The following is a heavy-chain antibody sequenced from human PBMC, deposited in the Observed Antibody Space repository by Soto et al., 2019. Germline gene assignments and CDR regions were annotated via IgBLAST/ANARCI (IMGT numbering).Heavy chain of an antibody. Sequence: QVQLVQSGAEVKKPGASVKVSCKASGYTFTSYGISWVRQAPGQGLEWMGWISAYNGNTNYAQKLQGRVTMTTDTSTSTAYMELRSLRSDDTAVYYCARRLGYCSGGSCSSVDAFDICGQGTMVTVSS. CDR3: ARRLGYCSGGSCSSVDAFDI. D-gene: IGHD2-15*01. CDR2: ISAYNGNT. V-gene: IGHV1-18*01. CDR1: GYTFTSYG. J-gene: IGHJ3*02.